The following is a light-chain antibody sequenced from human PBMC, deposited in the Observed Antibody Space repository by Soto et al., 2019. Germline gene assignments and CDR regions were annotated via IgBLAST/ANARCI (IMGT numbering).Light chain of an antibody. CDR3: CSYAGTYTLVV. CDR1: SSDVGGYNY. CDR2: DVT. Sequence: QSALTQPRSVFGSPGQSVTISCTGSSSDVGGYNYVSWYQQHPGRAPKLIIYDVTKRPSGVPDRFSGSKSGNTASLTISGLQAEDEADFYCCSYAGTYTLVVFGGGTKVTVL. J-gene: IGLJ2*01. V-gene: IGLV2-11*01.